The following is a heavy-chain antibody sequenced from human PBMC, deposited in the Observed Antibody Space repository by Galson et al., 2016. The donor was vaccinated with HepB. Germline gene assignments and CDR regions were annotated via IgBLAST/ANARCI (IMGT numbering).Heavy chain of an antibody. CDR1: GFTFSDYC. V-gene: IGHV3-11*05. Sequence: SLRLSCAASGFTFSDYCMTWIRQAPGRGLEWVSYISGSCSYTNYADSVKGRFTISRDNAKKSLYLQMNSLRAEDTAVYYCAKGYGYFDYWGQGTLVTVSS. CDR2: ISGSCSYT. J-gene: IGHJ4*02. D-gene: IGHD4-17*01. CDR3: AKGYGYFDY.